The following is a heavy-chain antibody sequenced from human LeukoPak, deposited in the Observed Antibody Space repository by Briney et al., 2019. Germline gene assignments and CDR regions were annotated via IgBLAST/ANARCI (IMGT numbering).Heavy chain of an antibody. CDR3: ARGHDDSSGSYLDY. D-gene: IGHD3-22*01. J-gene: IGHJ4*02. V-gene: IGHV4-39*07. CDR2: IYYSGST. CDR1: GGSISSSSYY. Sequence: PSETLSLTCTVSGGSISSSSYYWGWIRQPPGKGLEWIGSIYYSGSTYYNPSLKSRVTISVDTSKNQFSLKLSSVTAADTAVYYCARGHDDSSGSYLDYWGQGTLVTVSS.